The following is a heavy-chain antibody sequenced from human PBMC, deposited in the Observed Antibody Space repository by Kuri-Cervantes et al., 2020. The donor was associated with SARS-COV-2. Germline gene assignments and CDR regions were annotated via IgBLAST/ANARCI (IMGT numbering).Heavy chain of an antibody. CDR3: QIHPLPPEPDWFDP. V-gene: IGHV3-21*04. CDR2: ISSSSSYI. CDR1: GFTFSSYS. J-gene: IGHJ5*02. D-gene: IGHD1-14*01. Sequence: GGSLRLSCAASGFTFSSYSMNWVRQAPGKGLEWVSSISSSSSYIYYADSVKGRFTISRDNAKNSLYLQMNSLRAEDTAVYYCQIHPLPPEPDWFDPWGQGTLVTVSS.